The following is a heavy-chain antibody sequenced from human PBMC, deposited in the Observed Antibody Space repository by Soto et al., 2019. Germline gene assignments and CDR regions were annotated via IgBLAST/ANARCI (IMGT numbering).Heavy chain of an antibody. D-gene: IGHD3-16*01. J-gene: IGHJ3*01. Sequence: QVHLVQSGAEVKKPGASVKVSCKASGYTFTGYYIHWVRQAPGQGLEWMGWINPESGGANIAQKFQGWVTMTRDTSISTTYMELSNLRSNDTAVYYCARDYYDGSASYGIEFWGQGTMVTVAS. CDR3: ARDYYDGSASYGIEF. V-gene: IGHV1-2*04. CDR1: GYTFTGYY. CDR2: INPESGGA.